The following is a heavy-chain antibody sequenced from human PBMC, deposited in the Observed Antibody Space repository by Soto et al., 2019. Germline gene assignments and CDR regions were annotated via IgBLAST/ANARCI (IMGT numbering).Heavy chain of an antibody. CDR2: INQDGSGT. V-gene: IGHV3-7*03. CDR1: EFTFISSF. Sequence: GGSRRLSGIASEFTFISSFMGWVRQAPGKGLEWVANINQDGSGTYYVDSVKGRFTISRDNAKNSLYLRMNSLRAEDTAVYYCARYFRGSGRYFFDHWGQGTLVTVSS. CDR3: ARYFRGSGRYFFDH. J-gene: IGHJ4*02. D-gene: IGHD6-19*01.